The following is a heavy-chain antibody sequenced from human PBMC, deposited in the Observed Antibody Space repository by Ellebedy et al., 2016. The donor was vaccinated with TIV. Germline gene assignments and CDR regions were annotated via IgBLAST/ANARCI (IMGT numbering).Heavy chain of an antibody. J-gene: IGHJ4*02. D-gene: IGHD3-10*01. CDR3: ARVRRESLWFAESQYFFDY. Sequence: MPGGSLRLSCAVYGDSFSGYYWSWIRQPPGKGLEWIGEVIHTGSTNYNPSLKSRVTISVDTSKNQFSLNLSSVTAADTAVYYCARVRRESLWFAESQYFFDYWGQGTLVTVSS. CDR1: GDSFSGYY. V-gene: IGHV4-34*12. CDR2: VIHTGST.